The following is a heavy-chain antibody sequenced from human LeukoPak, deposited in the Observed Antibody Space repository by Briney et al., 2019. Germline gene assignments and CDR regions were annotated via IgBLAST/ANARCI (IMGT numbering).Heavy chain of an antibody. CDR3: ARARSTDIVVVPAAKSRWFDP. J-gene: IGHJ5*02. CDR1: GGSISSYY. D-gene: IGHD2-2*01. CDR2: IYYSGST. V-gene: IGHV4-59*12. Sequence: SETLSLTCTVSGGSISSYYWSWIRQPPGKGLEWIGYIYYSGSTYYNPSLKSRVTISVDTSKNQFSLKLSSVTAADTAVYYCARARSTDIVVVPAAKSRWFDPWGQGTLVTVSS.